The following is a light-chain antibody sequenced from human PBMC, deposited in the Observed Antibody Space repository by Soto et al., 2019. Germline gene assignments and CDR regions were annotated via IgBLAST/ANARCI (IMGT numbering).Light chain of an antibody. CDR2: DAS. CDR3: QQYNSYSWT. Sequence: DIQMTQSPSTLSASVGDRVTITCRASQSISSWLAWYQQKPGKAPKLLIYDASSLESGVPSRFSGSGSGTEFTLTISSLQPDDFATYYCQQYNSYSWTFGPGTNVDIK. CDR1: QSISSW. V-gene: IGKV1-5*01. J-gene: IGKJ1*01.